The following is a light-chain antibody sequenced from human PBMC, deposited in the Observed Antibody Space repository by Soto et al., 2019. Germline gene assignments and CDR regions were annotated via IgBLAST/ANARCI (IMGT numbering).Light chain of an antibody. V-gene: IGLV1-36*01. CDR3: AAWDDSLNGVV. CDR2: YDD. Sequence: QSVLTQPPSVSEAPRQRVTISCSGSSSNIGNNAVNWYQQLPGKAPKLLIYYDDLMPSGVSDRFSGSKSGTSASLAISGLKSEDEDDYYCAAWDDSLNGVVFGGGTKLTVL. J-gene: IGLJ2*01. CDR1: SSNIGNNA.